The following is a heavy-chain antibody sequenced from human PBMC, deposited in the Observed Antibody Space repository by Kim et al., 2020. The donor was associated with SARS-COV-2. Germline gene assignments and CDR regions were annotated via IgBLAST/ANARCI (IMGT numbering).Heavy chain of an antibody. V-gene: IGHV3-23*01. Sequence: GGSLRLSCAASGFTFSSYAMTWVRQAPGKGLEWVSSITGNGADTSHADSVKRRFTISRDNSMNTLSLQMISLEVEDTAIYYCSRASGGYYETSGYPFHY. J-gene: IGHJ4*01. CDR3: SRASGGYYETSGYPFHY. D-gene: IGHD3-16*01. CDR1: GFTFSSYA. CDR2: ITGNGADT.